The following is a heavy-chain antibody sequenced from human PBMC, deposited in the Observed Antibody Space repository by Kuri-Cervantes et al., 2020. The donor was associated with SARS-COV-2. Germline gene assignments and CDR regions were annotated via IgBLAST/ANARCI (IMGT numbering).Heavy chain of an antibody. Sequence: GGSLRLSCAASGFTFSNAWMSWVRQAPGKGLEWVGRIKSKTDGGTTDYAAPVKGRFTISRGNSKNTLYLQMNSLRAEDTAVYYCAREGTTVTTVLNYYYYYMDVWGKGTTVTVSS. V-gene: IGHV3-15*01. D-gene: IGHD4-11*01. CDR1: GFTFSNAW. J-gene: IGHJ6*03. CDR3: AREGTTVTTVLNYYYYYMDV. CDR2: IKSKTDGGTT.